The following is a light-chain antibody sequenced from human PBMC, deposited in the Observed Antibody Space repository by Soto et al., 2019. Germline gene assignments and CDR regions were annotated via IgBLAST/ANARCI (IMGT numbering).Light chain of an antibody. CDR1: QSVSSSY. CDR2: GAS. J-gene: IGKJ5*01. Sequence: EIVLTQSPGTLSLSPGERATLSFRASQSVSSSYLAWYQQKPGQAPRLLIYGASSRATGIPDRFSGSGSGTDFTLTISRLEPEDFAVYYCQHRSIWPVSFGQGTRLEIK. CDR3: QHRSIWPVS. V-gene: IGKV3D-20*02.